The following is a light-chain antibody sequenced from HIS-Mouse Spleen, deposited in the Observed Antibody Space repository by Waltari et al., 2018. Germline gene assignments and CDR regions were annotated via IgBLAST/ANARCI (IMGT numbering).Light chain of an antibody. J-gene: IGLJ2*01. CDR3: QAWDSSTAV. V-gene: IGLV3-1*01. CDR1: KLGDKH. CDR2: QDS. Sequence: SYELTPPPSVSVSPGQTASITCSGDKLGDKHACWYQQKPCQSPVLVIYQDSKRPSGIPERFSGSNSGNTATLTISGTQAMDEADYYCQAWDSSTAVFGGGTKLTVL.